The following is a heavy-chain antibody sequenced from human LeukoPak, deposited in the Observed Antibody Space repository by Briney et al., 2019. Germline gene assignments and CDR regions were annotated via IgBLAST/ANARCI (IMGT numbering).Heavy chain of an antibody. J-gene: IGHJ6*02. CDR3: ASTTPYRGSDYGMDV. CDR1: GFTFSSYE. Sequence: GRSLRLSCAASGFTFSSYEMTWVRQAPGKGLEWVSYISSSGSTIYYADSVKGRFTISRDNAKNSLYLQMNSLRAEDTAVYYCASTTPYRGSDYGMDVWGQGTTVTVSS. CDR2: ISSSGSTI. V-gene: IGHV3-48*03. D-gene: IGHD1-26*01.